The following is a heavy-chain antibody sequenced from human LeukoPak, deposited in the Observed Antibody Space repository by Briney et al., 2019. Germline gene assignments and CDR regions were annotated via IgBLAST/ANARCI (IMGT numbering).Heavy chain of an antibody. V-gene: IGHV5-10-1*01. CDR3: ARQGMWHGRPFDY. D-gene: IGHD6-13*01. J-gene: IGHJ4*02. CDR2: IDPSDSYT. Sequence: GESLKISYKGSGYSFTSYWISWVRQMPGKFLEWMGRIDPSDSYTNYSPSFQGHVTISADKSISTAYLQWSSLKASDTAMYYCARQGMWHGRPFDYWGQGTLVTVSS. CDR1: GYSFTSYW.